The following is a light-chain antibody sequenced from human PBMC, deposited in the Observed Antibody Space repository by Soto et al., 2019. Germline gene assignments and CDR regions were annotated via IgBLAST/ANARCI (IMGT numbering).Light chain of an antibody. J-gene: IGKJ1*01. CDR2: GAS. CDR3: QQYGISQWT. V-gene: IGKV3-20*01. CDR1: QSVSSTY. Sequence: EIVLTQSPGTLSLSPGERATLSCRASQSVSSTYLAWYQQKPGQAPRLLIYGASFRATGIPDRFSGSGSGTDFTLTISRLEPEDFAVYYCQQYGISQWTFGQGTKVEIK.